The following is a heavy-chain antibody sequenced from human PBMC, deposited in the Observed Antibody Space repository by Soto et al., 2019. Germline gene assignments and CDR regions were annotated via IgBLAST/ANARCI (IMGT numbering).Heavy chain of an antibody. D-gene: IGHD1-20*01. V-gene: IGHV4-59*01. CDR1: GGSISGYY. J-gene: IGHJ6*02. Sequence: SETLSLTCTVSGGSISGYYWSWIRQPPGKGLEWIGYIFYRGNTLYNPSLQSRVTISVDTYNNQFSLRLRSVTAADTAMYYCTRHAIITKLQYGMDVWGQGASVTVSS. CDR2: IFYRGNT. CDR3: TRHAIITKLQYGMDV.